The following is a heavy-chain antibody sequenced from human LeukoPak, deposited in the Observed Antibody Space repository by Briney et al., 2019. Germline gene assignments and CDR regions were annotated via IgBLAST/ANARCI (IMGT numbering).Heavy chain of an antibody. V-gene: IGHV1-18*01. Sequence: ASVKVSCKASGYTFTSYGISWVRQAPGQGLEWMGWISAYNGNTNYAQKLQGRVTMTTDTSTSTAYMELGSLRSDDTAVYYCARDLYYDFWSGYEPPNWFDPWGQGTLVTVSS. D-gene: IGHD3-3*01. CDR3: ARDLYYDFWSGYEPPNWFDP. CDR1: GYTFTSYG. J-gene: IGHJ5*02. CDR2: ISAYNGNT.